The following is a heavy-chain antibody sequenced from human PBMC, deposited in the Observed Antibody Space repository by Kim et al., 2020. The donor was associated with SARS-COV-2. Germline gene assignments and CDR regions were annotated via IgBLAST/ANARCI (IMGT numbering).Heavy chain of an antibody. J-gene: IGHJ3*02. CDR1: DRFSGYW. CDR3: ATVSWLAFDT. CDR2: IKEDGSEK. D-gene: IGHD5-12*01. Sequence: GGSLRLSCVASDRFSGYWMTWVRQAPGKGLEWVANIKEDGSEKDYVDSVKGRFTISRDNAKNSVFLQLNSLKTDDTAMYYCATVSWLAFDTWGQGTLVIVSS. V-gene: IGHV3-7*01.